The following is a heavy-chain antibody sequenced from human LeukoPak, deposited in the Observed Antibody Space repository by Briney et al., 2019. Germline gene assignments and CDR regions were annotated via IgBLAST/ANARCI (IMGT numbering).Heavy chain of an antibody. D-gene: IGHD3-16*01. CDR3: VDYDPHDC. CDR2: ISYDGSNK. V-gene: IGHV3-30-3*01. J-gene: IGHJ4*02. Sequence: GGSLRLSCAASGFTFSSYAMHWVRQAPGKGLEWVAVISYDGSNKYYADSVKGRFTISRDNSKNTLYLQMNSLRAEDSAIYYCVDYDPHDCWGQGTLVTVSS. CDR1: GFTFSSYA.